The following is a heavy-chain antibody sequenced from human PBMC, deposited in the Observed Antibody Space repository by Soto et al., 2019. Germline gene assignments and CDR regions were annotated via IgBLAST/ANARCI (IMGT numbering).Heavy chain of an antibody. J-gene: IGHJ5*02. CDR2: VRGDNGHT. CDR1: GYTFTTHG. CDR3: ARDLVYCRSGPCYREWFDP. V-gene: IGHV1-18*01. D-gene: IGHD2-2*01. Sequence: QVQLVQSGAEVKKPGASVKVSGKASGYTFTTHGISWVRQVPGQGLEWMGWVRGDNGHTNYAQSLQGRVTMTTDTSTTTAYMELRSLRSDDTAVYYCARDLVYCRSGPCYREWFDPWGQGTLVTVSS.